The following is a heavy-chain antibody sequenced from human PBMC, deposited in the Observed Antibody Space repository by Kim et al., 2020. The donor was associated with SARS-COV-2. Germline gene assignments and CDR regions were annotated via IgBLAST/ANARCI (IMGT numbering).Heavy chain of an antibody. D-gene: IGHD3-10*01. CDR1: GYTFTSYG. V-gene: IGHV1-18*01. CDR2: ISAYNGNT. CDR3: ARRPLAVWFGESLRFDP. J-gene: IGHJ5*02. Sequence: ASVKVSCKASGYTFTSYGISWVRQAPGQGLEWMGWISAYNGNTNYAQKLQGRVTMTTDTSTSTAYMELRSLRSDDTAVYYCARRPLAVWFGESLRFDPWGQGTLVTVSS.